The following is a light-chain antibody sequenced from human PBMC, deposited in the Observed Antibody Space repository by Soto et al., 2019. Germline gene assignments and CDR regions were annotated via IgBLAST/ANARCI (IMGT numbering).Light chain of an antibody. Sequence: DIQMTQSPSSVSASAGDRVNITCPTSQGITSWVGWYQQKPGEAPKLLIYPTSFLQSGVPSRISGSGSGTDSIITASSLQPEDVATYVCQQAYKVRWRFGQGTKVELK. CDR3: QQAYKVRWR. V-gene: IGKV1-12*02. J-gene: IGKJ1*01. CDR1: QGITSW. CDR2: PTS.